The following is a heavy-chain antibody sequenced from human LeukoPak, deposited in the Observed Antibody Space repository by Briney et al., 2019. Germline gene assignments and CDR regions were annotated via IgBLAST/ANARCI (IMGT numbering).Heavy chain of an antibody. D-gene: IGHD6-13*01. CDR1: GFTVSSNY. Sequence: PGGSLRLSCAASGFTVSSNYMSWVRQAPGKGMEWVSVIYSVGATFYADSVRGRFTISRDTSENTLFLHMNSLRVEDTAVYYCVRQPYSSNNWGQGTLVTVSS. J-gene: IGHJ4*02. CDR3: VRQPYSSNN. CDR2: IYSVGAT. V-gene: IGHV3-66*04.